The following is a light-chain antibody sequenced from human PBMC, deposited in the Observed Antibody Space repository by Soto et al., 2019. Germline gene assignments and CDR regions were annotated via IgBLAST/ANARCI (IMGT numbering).Light chain of an antibody. CDR2: KAS. CDR1: QSISTW. J-gene: IGKJ4*01. CDR3: QQYNNYPRT. V-gene: IGKV1-5*03. Sequence: DIQMTQSPSTLSASVGDRVTITCRASQSISTWFAWYQQKPGKAPKLLIYKASSLESGVPSRFSGSGSGTEFTLTISSLQPDDFATYYCQQYNNYPRTFGGGTKVEIK.